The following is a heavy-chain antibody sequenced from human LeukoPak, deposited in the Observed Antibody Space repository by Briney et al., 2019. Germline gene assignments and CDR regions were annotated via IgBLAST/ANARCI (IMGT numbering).Heavy chain of an antibody. D-gene: IGHD4-17*01. V-gene: IGHV1-2*02. CDR1: GYTFTGYY. J-gene: IGHJ5*02. CDR2: INPNSGGT. CDR3: AREHGDYGSWFDP. Sequence: GASVKVSCKASGYTFTGYYMHWVRQAPGQGLEWMGWINPNSGGTNFAQNFQGRVTMTRDTSISTAYLELSRLRSDDTAVYYCAREHGDYGSWFDPWGQGTLVTVSS.